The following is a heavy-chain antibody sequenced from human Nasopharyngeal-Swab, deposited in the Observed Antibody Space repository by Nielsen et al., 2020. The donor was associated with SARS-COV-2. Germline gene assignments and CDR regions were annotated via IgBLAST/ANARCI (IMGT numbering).Heavy chain of an antibody. D-gene: IGHD5-18*01. CDR1: GFTFDDYA. CDR3: AKEYNYGPYFDY. CDR2: ISWNSGSI. Sequence: GGSLRLSCAASGFTFDDYAMRWVRQAPGKGLEWVSGISWNSGSIGYADSVKGRFTISRDNAKNSLYLQMNSLRAEDTALYYCAKEYNYGPYFDYWGQGTLVTVSS. V-gene: IGHV3-9*01. J-gene: IGHJ4*02.